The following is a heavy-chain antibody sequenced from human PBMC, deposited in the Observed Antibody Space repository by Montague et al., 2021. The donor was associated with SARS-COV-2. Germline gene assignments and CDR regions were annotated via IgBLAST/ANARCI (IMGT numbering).Heavy chain of an antibody. J-gene: IGHJ6*02. CDR2: IFPGGST. Sequence: SETLSLTCTVSGGSINDFYWSWIRQRAGKGLEWIGRIFPGGSTNYVPSVKGRVTMSVDTFKNHFSLKMTSVTAADTAVYYCARDHQVAGTAMDVWGQGTTVTVSS. CDR1: GGSINDFY. D-gene: IGHD6-19*01. CDR3: ARDHQVAGTAMDV. V-gene: IGHV4-4*07.